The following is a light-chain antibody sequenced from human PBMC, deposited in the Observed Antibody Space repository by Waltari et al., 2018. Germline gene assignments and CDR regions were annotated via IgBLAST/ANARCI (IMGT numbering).Light chain of an antibody. CDR2: KVS. V-gene: IGKV2-30*02. CDR1: QSLVHSDGNTY. CDR3: MQGSHWPRT. Sequence: DVVMTQSPLSLPVTLGQPASISCRSSQSLVHSDGNTYLNWFQQRPGQSPRRLIYKVSKRDSGVPERFSGSGSGTDFTLKISRVEAEDLGVYYCMQGSHWPRTFGQGTKLEI. J-gene: IGKJ2*01.